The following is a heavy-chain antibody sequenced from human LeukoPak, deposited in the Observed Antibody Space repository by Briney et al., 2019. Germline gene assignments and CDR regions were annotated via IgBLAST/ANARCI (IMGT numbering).Heavy chain of an antibody. D-gene: IGHD3-10*01. J-gene: IGHJ4*02. Sequence: SETLPLTCTVSGGSISSYYWSWIRQPPGKGLEWIGYIYYSGSTNYNPSLKSRVTISVDMSKNQFSLKLSSVTAADTAVYYCARAYGTRWGQGILVTVSS. CDR3: ARAYGTR. CDR1: GGSISSYY. CDR2: IYYSGST. V-gene: IGHV4-59*08.